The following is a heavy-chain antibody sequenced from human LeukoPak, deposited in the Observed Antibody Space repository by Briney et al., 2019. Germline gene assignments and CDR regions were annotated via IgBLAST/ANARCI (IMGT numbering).Heavy chain of an antibody. J-gene: IGHJ4*02. Sequence: SETLSLTCTVSGGSISSGGYYWSWIRQHPGKGLEWIGYIYYSGSTYYNPSLESRLTMSVDTSKNQFSLHLTSVTAADTAVYYCARDWGTYFDYWGQGTLVTVSS. CDR1: GGSISSGGYY. CDR3: ARDWGTYFDY. V-gene: IGHV4-31*03. CDR2: IYYSGST. D-gene: IGHD7-27*01.